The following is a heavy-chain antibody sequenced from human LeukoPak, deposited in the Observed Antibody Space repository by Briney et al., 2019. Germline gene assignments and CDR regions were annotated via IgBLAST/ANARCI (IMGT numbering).Heavy chain of an antibody. V-gene: IGHV3-7*05. CDR1: GFTSSRYW. CDR3: ARDGYNDAEDY. D-gene: IGHD5-24*01. Sequence: GGSLRLSCAASGFTSSRYWMSWVRQAPGKGLEWVANIRQDGSEQYYVDSVKGRFTISRDNAKNSLFLQMNSLRAEDTAVYFCARDGYNDAEDYWGQGTLVTVSS. J-gene: IGHJ4*02. CDR2: IRQDGSEQ.